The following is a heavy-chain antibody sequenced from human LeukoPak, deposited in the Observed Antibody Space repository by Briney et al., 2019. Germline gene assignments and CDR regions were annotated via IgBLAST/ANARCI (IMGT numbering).Heavy chain of an antibody. J-gene: IGHJ5*02. Sequence: SETLSLTCTVSGGSIISGDYYWSWIRQHPGKGLEWIGYTHYSGSTYHNPSLKSRVTISVDTSKNQFSLKLSSATAADTAVYYCARGVGLYNWFDPWGQGTLVTVSS. CDR1: GGSIISGDYY. D-gene: IGHD3-16*01. V-gene: IGHV4-31*03. CDR2: THYSGST. CDR3: ARGVGLYNWFDP.